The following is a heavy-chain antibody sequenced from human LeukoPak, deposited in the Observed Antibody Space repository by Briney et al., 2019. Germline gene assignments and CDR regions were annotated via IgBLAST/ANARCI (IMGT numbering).Heavy chain of an antibody. J-gene: IGHJ6*03. Sequence: SVKVSCKASGGTFSSYAISWVRQAPGQGLEWMGGIIPIFGTANYAQKFQGRVTITTDESTSTAYMELSSLRSEDTAVYCCARGGGSPGDYYYMDVWGKGTTVTVSS. CDR2: IIPIFGTA. D-gene: IGHD1-26*01. CDR3: ARGGGSPGDYYYMDV. CDR1: GGTFSSYA. V-gene: IGHV1-69*05.